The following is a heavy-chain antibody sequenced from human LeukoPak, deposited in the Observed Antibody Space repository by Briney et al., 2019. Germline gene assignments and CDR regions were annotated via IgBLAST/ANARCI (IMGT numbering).Heavy chain of an antibody. CDR3: TRRALNYYDSSGGDY. D-gene: IGHD3-22*01. J-gene: IGHJ4*02. CDR1: GFTFSGSA. Sequence: GGSLRLSCAASGFTFSGSATHWVRQASGKGLEWVGRIRSKANSYATAYAASVKGRFTISRDDSKNTAYLQMNSLKTEDTAVYYCTRRALNYYDSSGGDYWGQGTLVTVSS. CDR2: IRSKANSYAT. V-gene: IGHV3-73*01.